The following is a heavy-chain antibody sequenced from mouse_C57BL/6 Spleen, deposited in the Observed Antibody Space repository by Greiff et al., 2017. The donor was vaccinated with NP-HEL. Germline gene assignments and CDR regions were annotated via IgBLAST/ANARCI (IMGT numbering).Heavy chain of an antibody. CDR1: GFTFTDYY. Sequence: EVKLMESGGGLVQPGGSLSLSCAASGFTFTDYYMSWVRQPPGKALEWLGFIRNKANGYTTEYSASVKGRFTISRDNSQSILYLQMNALRAEDSATYYCARHYYGSSSWYFDVWGTGTTVTVSS. CDR2: IRNKANGYTT. J-gene: IGHJ1*03. D-gene: IGHD1-1*01. CDR3: ARHYYGSSSWYFDV. V-gene: IGHV7-3*01.